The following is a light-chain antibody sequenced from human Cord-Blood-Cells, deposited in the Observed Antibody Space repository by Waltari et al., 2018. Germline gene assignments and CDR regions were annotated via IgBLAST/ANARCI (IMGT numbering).Light chain of an antibody. V-gene: IGLV2-11*01. J-gene: IGLJ1*01. CDR2: DVS. CDR3: CSYAGSYTYV. Sequence: QSALTQPRSVSGSPGQSVTISCTGTSSDVGGSNYVSGYQQHPGKAPKLMIYDVSKRPSGVPDRFSGSKSGNTASLTISGLQAEDEADYYCCSYAGSYTYVFGTGTKVTVL. CDR1: SSDVGGSNY.